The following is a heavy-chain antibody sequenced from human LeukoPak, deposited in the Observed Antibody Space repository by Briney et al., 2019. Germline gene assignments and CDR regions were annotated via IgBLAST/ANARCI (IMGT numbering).Heavy chain of an antibody. J-gene: IGHJ3*02. V-gene: IGHV3-21*01. CDR2: ISSSSSYI. CDR3: ARAFNDAFDI. Sequence: GGSLRLSCVASGFTFSSYSMNWVRQAPGKGLEWVSSISSSSSYIYYADSVKGRFTISRDNAKNSLYLQMNSLRAEDTAVYYCARAFNDAFDIWGQGTMVTVSS. CDR1: GFTFSSYS.